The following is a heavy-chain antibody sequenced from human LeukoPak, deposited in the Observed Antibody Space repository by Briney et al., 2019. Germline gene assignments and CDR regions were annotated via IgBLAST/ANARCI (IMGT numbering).Heavy chain of an antibody. CDR3: ARDSSSGWYHDY. V-gene: IGHV3-53*01. Sequence: PGGSLRLSCAASGFTVSSSYMSWVRQAPGKGLEWVSVIYRGGSTYYEDSIKGRFTISRDNSKNTLYLQMNSLRAEDTAVYYCARDSSSGWYHDYWGQGTLVSVSS. J-gene: IGHJ4*02. D-gene: IGHD6-19*01. CDR2: IYRGGST. CDR1: GFTVSSSY.